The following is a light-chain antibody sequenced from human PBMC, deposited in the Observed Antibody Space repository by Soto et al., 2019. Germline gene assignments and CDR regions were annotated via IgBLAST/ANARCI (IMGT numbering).Light chain of an antibody. CDR1: QGIANY. Sequence: GDRVTISCRASQGIANYLAWYQQKPGKVPELLIYAASTLHSGVPSRFSGSGSGTDFTLTISSLQPEDVASYYCQKYSSATWTFGQGTKVEIK. CDR2: AAS. J-gene: IGKJ1*01. V-gene: IGKV1-27*01. CDR3: QKYSSATWT.